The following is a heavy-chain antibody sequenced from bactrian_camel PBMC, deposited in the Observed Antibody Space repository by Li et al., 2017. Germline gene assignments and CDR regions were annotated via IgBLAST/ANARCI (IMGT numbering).Heavy chain of an antibody. V-gene: IGHV3S61*01. CDR1: GFTSDDRS. Sequence: QVQLVESGGGSVQPGGSLILSCTANGFTSDDRSMAWYRQAPGAECDMVGSFSDNGVTYVEDSVKDRFTISQDNAKNIVYLHMNTLKPEDTAVYYCGADWDGPGDDDHPCSSFLRYWGQGTQVTVS. J-gene: IGHJ4*01. CDR3: GADWDGPGDDDHPCSSFLRY. CDR2: FSDNGVT. D-gene: IGHD4*01.